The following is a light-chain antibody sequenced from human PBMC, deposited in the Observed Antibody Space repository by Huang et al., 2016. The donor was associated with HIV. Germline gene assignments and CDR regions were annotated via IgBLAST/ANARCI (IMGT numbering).Light chain of an antibody. CDR3: MQALQTPPT. CDR1: QSLLHSNGYNY. CDR2: LGS. J-gene: IGKJ1*01. Sequence: DIVMTQSPLSLPVTPGEPASISCRSSQSLLHSNGYNYLDWYLQKPWQSPQLLIYLGSNRASGVPDRFSGSGSCTDFTLKISRVEAEDVGVYYCMQALQTPPTFGQGTKVEIK. V-gene: IGKV2-28*01.